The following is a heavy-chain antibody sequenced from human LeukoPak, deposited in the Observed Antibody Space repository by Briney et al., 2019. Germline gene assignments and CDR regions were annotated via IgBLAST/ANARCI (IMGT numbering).Heavy chain of an antibody. J-gene: IGHJ4*02. V-gene: IGHV1-18*01. CDR2: ISAYNGNT. CDR3: ARAVVWFGESYYFDY. CDR1: GYTFTSYG. Sequence: ASVKVSCKASGYTFTSYGISWVRQAPGQGLEWMGWISAYNGNTNYAQKRQGRGTMTTDTSTSTAYMELRSLRSDDTAVYYCARAVVWFGESYYFDYWGQGTLVTVSS. D-gene: IGHD3-10*01.